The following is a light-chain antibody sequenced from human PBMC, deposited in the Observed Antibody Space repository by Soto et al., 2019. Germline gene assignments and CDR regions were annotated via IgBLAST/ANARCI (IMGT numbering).Light chain of an antibody. Sequence: MTQSPSTLSASAGDRVTITCRASESISGWLAWYQQKPGKAPKLLIYDASTLQSGVPSRVSGSGSGTEFTLTISSLQPDDFATYYCQQYNTYPWTFGQGTKVDIK. CDR1: ESISGW. CDR3: QQYNTYPWT. CDR2: DAS. J-gene: IGKJ1*01. V-gene: IGKV1-5*01.